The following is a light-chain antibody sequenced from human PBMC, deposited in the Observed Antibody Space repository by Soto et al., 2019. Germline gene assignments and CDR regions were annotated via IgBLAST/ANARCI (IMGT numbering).Light chain of an antibody. CDR1: SGYSSYI. J-gene: IGLJ3*02. Sequence: QAVVTQSSSASASLGSSVKLTCTLSSGYSSYIIAWHQQQPGKAPRYLMKLEGSGSYNKGSGVPDRFSGSSSGADRYLTISNLQFEDEADYYCETWDGNTRVFGGGTKLTVL. CDR2: LEGSGSY. CDR3: ETWDGNTRV. V-gene: IGLV4-60*02.